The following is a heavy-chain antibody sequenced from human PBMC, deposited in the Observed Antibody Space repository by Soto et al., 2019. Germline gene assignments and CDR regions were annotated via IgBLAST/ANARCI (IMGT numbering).Heavy chain of an antibody. J-gene: IGHJ4*02. CDR1: GFTFSNYW. V-gene: IGHV3-74*01. CDR3: TRSLYSGSCFDY. CDR2: INSDGSST. Sequence: TGGSLRLSCAASGFTFSNYWMHWVRQAPGKGLVWVSRINSDGSSTRYADSVQGRFTISRDNAKNTLYLQMNSLRAEDTAVFYCTRSLYSGSCFDYWGQGRLVTVS. D-gene: IGHD1-26*01.